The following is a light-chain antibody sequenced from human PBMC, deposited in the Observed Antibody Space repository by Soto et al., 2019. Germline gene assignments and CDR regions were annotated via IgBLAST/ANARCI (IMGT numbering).Light chain of an antibody. CDR3: CSYAGSYTVV. Sequence: QSVLTQSRSMSGSPGESVTISCTGTSSDVASYKSVSWFQQHPGRAPKLIIFDVSERPSGVPDRFSGSKSGNTASLTISGLQAEDEADYYCCSYAGSYTVVFGGGTKLTVL. V-gene: IGLV2-11*01. J-gene: IGLJ2*01. CDR2: DVS. CDR1: SSDVASYKS.